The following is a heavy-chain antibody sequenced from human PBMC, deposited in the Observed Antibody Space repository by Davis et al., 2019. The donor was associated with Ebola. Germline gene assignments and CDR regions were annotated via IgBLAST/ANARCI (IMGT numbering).Heavy chain of an antibody. Sequence: KVSCKASEYTFTSHWIGWVRQMPGKGLEWMGNIYPADSDTRYSPSFQGQVTISADKSISTAYLQWSSLKASDTAMYYCARLLEQQLAYYFDYWGQGTLVTVSS. D-gene: IGHD6-13*01. V-gene: IGHV5-51*01. CDR1: EYTFTSHW. CDR2: IYPADSDT. J-gene: IGHJ4*02. CDR3: ARLLEQQLAYYFDY.